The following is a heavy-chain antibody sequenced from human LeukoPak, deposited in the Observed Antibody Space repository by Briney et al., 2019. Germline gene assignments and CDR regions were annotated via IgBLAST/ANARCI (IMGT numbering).Heavy chain of an antibody. V-gene: IGHV4-4*02. J-gene: IGHJ5*02. CDR3: ARGQVDYMSWFDP. CDR1: GGSISNNNW. D-gene: IGHD4-11*01. Sequence: SETLSLTCAVSGGSISNNNWWIWVRQPPGKGLEWIGEIHHSGSANYNPSLKSRVTILVDKSKNQFSLKLNSVTAADTAVYYCARGQVDYMSWFDPWGQGILVTVSS. CDR2: IHHSGSA.